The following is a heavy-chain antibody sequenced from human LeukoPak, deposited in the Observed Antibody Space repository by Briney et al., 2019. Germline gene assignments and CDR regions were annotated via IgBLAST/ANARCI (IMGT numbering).Heavy chain of an antibody. V-gene: IGHV3-23*01. J-gene: IGHJ4*02. CDR2: ISGSGGST. Sequence: GGSLRLSCAASGFTFSSYAMSWVCQAPGKGLEWVSAISGSGGSTYYADSVKGRFTISRENSKNTLYLQMNSLRAEDTAVYYCAKDRGYSGYDTAGYWGQGTLVTVSS. CDR1: GFTFSSYA. D-gene: IGHD5-12*01. CDR3: AKDRGYSGYDTAGY.